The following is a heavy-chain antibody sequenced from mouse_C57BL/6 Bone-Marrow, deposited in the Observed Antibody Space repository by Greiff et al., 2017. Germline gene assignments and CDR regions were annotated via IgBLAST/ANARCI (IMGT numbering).Heavy chain of an antibody. Sequence: VQLQQSGAELVKPGASVKISCKASGYAFSSYWMNWVKQRPGKGLEWIGQIYPGDGDTNYNGKFKGKATLTADKSSSTAYMQLSSLTSEDSAVYFCARFDFHYYGSSYNCYWGQGTTLTVSS. D-gene: IGHD1-1*01. V-gene: IGHV1-80*01. CDR1: GYAFSSYW. CDR2: IYPGDGDT. CDR3: ARFDFHYYGSSYNCY. J-gene: IGHJ2*01.